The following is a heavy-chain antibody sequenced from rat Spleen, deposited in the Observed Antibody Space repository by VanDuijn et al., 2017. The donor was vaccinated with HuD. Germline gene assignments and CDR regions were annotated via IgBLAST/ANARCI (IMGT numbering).Heavy chain of an antibody. CDR3: ARQGYSGDAFDY. CDR1: GFTFSNYD. J-gene: IGHJ2*01. V-gene: IGHV5-29*01. CDR2: IIYDGSRT. Sequence: EVQLVESGGGLVQPGGSLKLSCAASGFTFSNYDMAWVRQAPKKGLEWVATIIYDGSRTYYRDSVKGRFTISRDNAKSTLYLQMDSLRSEDTATYYCARQGYSGDAFDYWGQGVMVTVSS. D-gene: IGHD1-1*01.